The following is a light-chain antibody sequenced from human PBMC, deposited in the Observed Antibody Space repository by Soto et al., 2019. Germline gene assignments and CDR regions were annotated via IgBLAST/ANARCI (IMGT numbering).Light chain of an antibody. J-gene: IGKJ4*01. Sequence: DVQMTQSPSSLSAFVGDRVTITCRASQGIAPYLAWFQQKPAKVPKLLIYATSTLQSGVPSRFSGSGSGTDFTLTISSLQPEDVGTYYCQKYNSAPLTFGGGNKVEIK. V-gene: IGKV1-27*01. CDR1: QGIAPY. CDR3: QKYNSAPLT. CDR2: ATS.